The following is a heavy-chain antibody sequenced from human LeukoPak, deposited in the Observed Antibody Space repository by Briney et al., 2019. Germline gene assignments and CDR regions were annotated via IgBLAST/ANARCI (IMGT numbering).Heavy chain of an antibody. CDR3: EAGCSSTSCLFDY. J-gene: IGHJ4*02. V-gene: IGHV3-30*02. D-gene: IGHD2-2*01. CDR2: IRYDGSNK. Sequence: TGGSLRLSCAASGFTFSSYGMHWVRQAPGKGLEWVAFIRYDGSNKYYADSVKGRFTISRDNSKNTLYLQMNSLRAEDTAVYYCEAGCSSTSCLFDYWRQGTLVTVSS. CDR1: GFTFSSYG.